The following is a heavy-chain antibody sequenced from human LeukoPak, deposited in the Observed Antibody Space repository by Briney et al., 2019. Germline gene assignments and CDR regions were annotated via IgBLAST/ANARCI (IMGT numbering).Heavy chain of an antibody. J-gene: IGHJ6*03. V-gene: IGHV1-18*01. Sequence: ASVKVSCKASGYTFTSYGISWVRQAPGQGLEWRGWISAYNGNTNYAQKLQGRVTMTTDTSTSTAYMELRSLRSDDTAVYYCARVTGWLRLYYYYYMDVWGKGTTVTISS. CDR3: ARVTGWLRLYYYYYMDV. CDR2: ISAYNGNT. CDR1: GYTFTSYG. D-gene: IGHD5-12*01.